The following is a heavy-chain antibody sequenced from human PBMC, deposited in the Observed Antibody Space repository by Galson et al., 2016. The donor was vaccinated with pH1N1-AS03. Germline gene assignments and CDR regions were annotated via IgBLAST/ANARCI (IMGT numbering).Heavy chain of an antibody. CDR3: ARMRVYGDLRDAFDI. D-gene: IGHD4-17*01. CDR1: GFSLSTSGMC. V-gene: IGHV2-70*11. CDR2: IDWDDDK. J-gene: IGHJ3*02. Sequence: PALVKPTQTLTLTCTFSGFSLSTSGMCVSWIRQPPGKALEWLARIDWDDDKYYSTSLKTRLTISKDTPKNQVVLTMTNMDPVDTATYYCARMRVYGDLRDAFDIWGQGTMVTVSS.